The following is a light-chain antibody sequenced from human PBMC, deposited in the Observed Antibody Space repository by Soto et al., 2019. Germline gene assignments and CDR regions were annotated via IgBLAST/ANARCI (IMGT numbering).Light chain of an antibody. CDR3: QQRA. J-gene: IGKJ1*01. CDR2: TAS. CDR1: QNISSY. Sequence: DIQMTQSPSSLSASVGDRVTITCRASQNISSYLNWYQQKPGRAPKLLIYTASNLQSGVPSRFSGSGSGTDFTLTISNLQPEDFATYYCQQRAFGQGTKVDI. V-gene: IGKV1-39*01.